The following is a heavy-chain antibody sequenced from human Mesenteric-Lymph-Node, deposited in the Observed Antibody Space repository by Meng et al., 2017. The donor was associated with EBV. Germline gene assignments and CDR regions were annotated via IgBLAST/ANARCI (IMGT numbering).Heavy chain of an antibody. CDR2: TSYSGST. CDR3: ARDGASSGWYLDY. CDR1: GGSISTYY. D-gene: IGHD6-19*01. Sequence: GQLQESGPGLVKPSETLSLTCTVSGGSISTYYWGWIRQPPGKGLEWIGYTSYSGSTNYNPSLKSRVTISVDTSKNHLSLRLTSVTAADTAVYYCARDGASSGWYLDYWGQGTLVTVSS. J-gene: IGHJ4*02. V-gene: IGHV4-59*01.